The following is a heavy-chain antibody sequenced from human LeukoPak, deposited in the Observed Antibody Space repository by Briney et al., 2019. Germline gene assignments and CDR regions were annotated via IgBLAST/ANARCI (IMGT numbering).Heavy chain of an antibody. D-gene: IGHD5-12*01. CDR1: GGSISSGSYY. CDR3: ARRENSGYGWYFDL. CDR2: IYTSGST. Sequence: PSETLSLTCTVSGGSISSGSYYWSWIRQPAGKGLEWIGRIYTSGSTNYNPSLKSRVTISVDTSKNQFSLKLSSVTAADTAVYYCARRENSGYGWYFDLWGRGTLVTVSS. V-gene: IGHV4-61*02. J-gene: IGHJ2*01.